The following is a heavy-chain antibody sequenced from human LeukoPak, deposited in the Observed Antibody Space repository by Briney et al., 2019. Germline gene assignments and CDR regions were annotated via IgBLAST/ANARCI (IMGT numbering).Heavy chain of an antibody. Sequence: PGESLKISCKGSGYSFTSYWIGWVRQMPGKGLEWMGIIYPGDSDTRYSPSFQGQVTISADKSISTAYLQWSSLKASDTAMYYCASTYYDFWSGYYKGDNWLDPWGQGTLVTVSS. CDR3: ASTYYDFWSGYYKGDNWLDP. V-gene: IGHV5-51*01. J-gene: IGHJ5*02. CDR2: IYPGDSDT. CDR1: GYSFTSYW. D-gene: IGHD3-3*01.